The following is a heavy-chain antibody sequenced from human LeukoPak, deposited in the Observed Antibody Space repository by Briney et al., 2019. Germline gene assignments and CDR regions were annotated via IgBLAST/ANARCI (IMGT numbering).Heavy chain of an antibody. Sequence: GGSLRLSCAASGFTFSSYAMSWVRQAPGKGLEWVSAISGSGGSTYYADSVKGRFTISRDNSKNSLYPQMDSLRVEDTAVYYCVRDPSYGSSWYYYMDVWGKGTAVTVSS. CDR3: VRDPSYGSSWYYYMDV. V-gene: IGHV3-23*01. J-gene: IGHJ6*03. CDR1: GFTFSSYA. CDR2: ISGSGGST. D-gene: IGHD6-13*01.